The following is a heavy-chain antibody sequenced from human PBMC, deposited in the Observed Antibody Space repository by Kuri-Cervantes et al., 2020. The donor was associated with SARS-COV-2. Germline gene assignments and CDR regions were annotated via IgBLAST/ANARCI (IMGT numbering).Heavy chain of an antibody. D-gene: IGHD3-3*01. CDR1: GGSISSYY. CDR3: ATHDFWSGSTFDY. CDR2: IYYSGST. Sequence: SETLSLTCTVSGGSISSYYWSWIRPPPGKGLEWIGYIYYSGSTYYNPSLKSRVTISVDTSKNQFSLKLSSVTAADTAAYYCATHDFWSGSTFDYWGQGTLVTVSS. V-gene: IGHV4-59*04. J-gene: IGHJ4*02.